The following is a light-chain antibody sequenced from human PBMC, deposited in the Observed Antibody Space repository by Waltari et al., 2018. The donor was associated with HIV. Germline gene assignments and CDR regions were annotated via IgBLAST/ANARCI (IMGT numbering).Light chain of an antibody. Sequence: QSALTQPPSASGSPGQSVTLSCTGTSSDVGGYNYVSRHQQHPGKAPKPMIYDVIKRPSGVPDRFSGSKSGNTASLTVSGLQPEDEADYYCSSHAGSKVVFGGGTRLTVL. J-gene: IGLJ2*01. CDR3: SSHAGSKVV. V-gene: IGLV2-8*01. CDR2: DVI. CDR1: SSDVGGYNY.